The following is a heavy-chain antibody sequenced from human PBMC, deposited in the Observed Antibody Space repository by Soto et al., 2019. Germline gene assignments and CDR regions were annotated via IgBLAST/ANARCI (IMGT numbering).Heavy chain of an antibody. CDR2: IYYSGST. V-gene: IGHV4-59*01. J-gene: IGHJ4*02. D-gene: IGHD4-4*01. Sequence: SETLSLTCTVSGGSISSYYWSWIRQPPGKGLEWIGYIYYSGSTNYNPSLKSRVTISVDTSKNQFSLKLSSVTAADTAAYYCAREDGNSGYFDYSGPGTLVTVSS. CDR3: AREDGNSGYFDY. CDR1: GGSISSYY.